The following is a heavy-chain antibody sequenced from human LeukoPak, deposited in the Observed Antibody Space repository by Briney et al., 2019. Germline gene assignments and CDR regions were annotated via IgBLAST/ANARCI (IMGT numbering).Heavy chain of an antibody. CDR1: GGSISSYY. CDR3: ARSGSGGMTFDI. Sequence: SETLSLTCTVSGGSISSYYWSWIRQPPGKGLEWIGYVYYSGGTNYNPSLKSRVTISVDTSKNQFSLKLSSVTAADTAVYYCARSGSGGMTFDIWGQGTMVTVSS. D-gene: IGHD2-8*02. V-gene: IGHV4-59*08. CDR2: VYYSGGT. J-gene: IGHJ3*02.